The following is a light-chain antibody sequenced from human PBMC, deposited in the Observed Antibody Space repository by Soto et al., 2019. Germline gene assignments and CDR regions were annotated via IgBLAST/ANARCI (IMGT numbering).Light chain of an antibody. V-gene: IGLV2-23*02. Sequence: QSVLTQPASVSGSPGQSITISCTGSSSDVGSYTLVPWYQQHPGKVPKLMIYEVSKRPSGVSVRFSGSRSGNTASLTISGLQAEDEADYFCWSYAGSFTYVFGTGTKVTVL. CDR1: SSDVGSYTL. CDR2: EVS. CDR3: WSYAGSFTYV. J-gene: IGLJ1*01.